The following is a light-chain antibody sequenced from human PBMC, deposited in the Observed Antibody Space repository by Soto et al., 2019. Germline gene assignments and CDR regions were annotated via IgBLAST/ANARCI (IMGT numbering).Light chain of an antibody. J-gene: IGKJ3*01. CDR1: QSVSSNY. CDR2: AAS. V-gene: IGKV3-20*01. CDR3: QQYGSSPLT. Sequence: EIVLTQSPGTLSLSPGERASLSCRASQSVSSNYLAWYQHKPGQSPRLLIYAASSRATGIPDRFSGSGSGTDFTLTISRLESEDFAVYYCQQYGSSPLTFGPGTKVDIK.